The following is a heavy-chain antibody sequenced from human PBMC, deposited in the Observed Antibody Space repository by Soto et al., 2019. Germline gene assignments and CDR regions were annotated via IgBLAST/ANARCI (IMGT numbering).Heavy chain of an antibody. J-gene: IGHJ5*02. CDR1: GYTFTSYG. V-gene: IGHV1-18*01. D-gene: IGHD2-2*01. Sequence: ASVKVSCKASGYTFTSYGISWVRQAPGQGLEWMGWISAYNGNTNYAQKLQGRVTMTTDTSTSTAYMELRSLRSDDTAVYYCARANPSVPAASKGWFDPWGQGTLVTVSS. CDR3: ARANPSVPAASKGWFDP. CDR2: ISAYNGNT.